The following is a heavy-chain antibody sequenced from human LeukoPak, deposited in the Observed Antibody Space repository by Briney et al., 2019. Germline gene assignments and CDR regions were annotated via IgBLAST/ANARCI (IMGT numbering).Heavy chain of an antibody. Sequence: PSETLSLTCGVSGYSISSGFYGGWVRQPPGKGLEWIGSIYHSGSTYYNPSLKSRVTISVDTSKNQFSLKLRSVTAADTALYYCARWDSGEWFHDAFDIWGQGTRVTVSS. V-gene: IGHV4-38-2*01. CDR2: IYHSGST. D-gene: IGHD3-3*01. CDR1: GYSISSGFY. J-gene: IGHJ3*02. CDR3: ARWDSGEWFHDAFDI.